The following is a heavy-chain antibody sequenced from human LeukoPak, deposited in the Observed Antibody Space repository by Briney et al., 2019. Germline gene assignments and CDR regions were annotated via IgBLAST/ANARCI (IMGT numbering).Heavy chain of an antibody. D-gene: IGHD3-16*01. Sequence: GGSLRLSCAASGFTFSSFWIYWVRHAPGKGLVWVSRINGDGSETIYADSVKGRFTISRDNAKNTVYLQMHSLRAEDTAVYYCARVRMGDDFNPFDYWGQGTLVTVSS. CDR3: ARVRMGDDFNPFDY. CDR1: GFTFSSFW. CDR2: INGDGSET. J-gene: IGHJ4*02. V-gene: IGHV3-74*01.